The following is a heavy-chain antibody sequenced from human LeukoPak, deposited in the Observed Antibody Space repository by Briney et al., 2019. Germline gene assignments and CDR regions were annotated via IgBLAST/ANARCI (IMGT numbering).Heavy chain of an antibody. CDR2: INYGGST. J-gene: IGHJ3*01. CDR3: ARGFPPGSGSRGSHAFDV. Sequence: PSETLSLTCAVSEMSFSAYYWNWIRQSPGKGLEWIGEINYGGSTKYTPSLEGRGTILVDTSKNQFSLKLTSVTAADTAVYYCARGFPPGSGSRGSHAFDVWGQGTMVTVSS. CDR1: EMSFSAYY. D-gene: IGHD6-19*01. V-gene: IGHV4-34*01.